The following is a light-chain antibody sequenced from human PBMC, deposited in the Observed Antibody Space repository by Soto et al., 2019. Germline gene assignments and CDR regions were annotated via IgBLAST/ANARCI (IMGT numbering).Light chain of an antibody. CDR2: AAS. CDR1: QSISSY. J-gene: IGKJ4*01. Sequence: DIQMTQSPSSLSASVGDRVTITCRASQSISSYLNWYQQKPGKAPKLLIYAASSLQSGVPSRFSGSGSGTDFHITIRSLQPEDFANYDCPQGYSTSTRSLDFGGGTKVEIK. CDR3: PQGYSTSTRSLD. V-gene: IGKV1-39*01.